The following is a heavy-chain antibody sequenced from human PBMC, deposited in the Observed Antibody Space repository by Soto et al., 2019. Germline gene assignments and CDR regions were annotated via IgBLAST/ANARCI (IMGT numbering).Heavy chain of an antibody. CDR2: IKSKTDGGTT. CDR3: TTDRIQLWLDSGFDY. V-gene: IGHV3-15*07. J-gene: IGHJ4*02. Sequence: GGSLRLSCAASGFTFSNAWMNWVRQAPGKGLEWVGRIKSKTDGGTTDYTAPVKGRFTISRGDSKNTLYLQMNSLKTEDTAVYYCTTDRIQLWLDSGFDYWGQGTLVTVSS. CDR1: GFTFSNAW. D-gene: IGHD5-18*01.